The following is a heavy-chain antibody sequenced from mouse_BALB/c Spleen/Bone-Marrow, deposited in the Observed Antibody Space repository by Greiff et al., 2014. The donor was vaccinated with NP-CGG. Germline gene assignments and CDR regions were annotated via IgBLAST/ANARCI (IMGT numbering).Heavy chain of an antibody. CDR3: ANYYYGSSLFAY. CDR2: IDPANANT. CDR1: GFNIKDTY. D-gene: IGHD1-1*01. J-gene: IGHJ3*01. Sequence: VQLQQPGAELVKPGASVKSSCTASGFNIKDTYMHWVKQRPEQGLEWIGRIDPANANTKYDPKFQGKATITADTSSNTAYLQLSSLTSEDTAVYYCANYYYGSSLFAYWGQGTLVTVSA. V-gene: IGHV14-3*02.